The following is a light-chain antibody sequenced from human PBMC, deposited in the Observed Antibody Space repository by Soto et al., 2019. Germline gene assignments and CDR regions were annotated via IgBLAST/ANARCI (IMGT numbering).Light chain of an antibody. V-gene: IGKV1-39*01. CDR3: QQSYSTPLT. CDR1: QTISIY. J-gene: IGKJ4*01. Sequence: DTQMTQSPSSLSASVGDRVTITCRASQTISIYLNWYQQKPGTAPKLLIYGASNLQSGVPSRFSGSGSGTDFTLTISSLQPEDFATYYCQQSYSTPLTFGGGTKVEI. CDR2: GAS.